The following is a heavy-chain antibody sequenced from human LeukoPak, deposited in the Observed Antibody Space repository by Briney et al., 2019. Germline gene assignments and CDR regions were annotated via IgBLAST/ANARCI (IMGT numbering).Heavy chain of an antibody. CDR1: GFSFTTYW. V-gene: IGHV3-7*03. J-gene: IGHJ4*02. CDR3: AKTYYCSGGSCYSHYFDY. Sequence: GGSLRLSCAASGFSFTTYWMSWVRQAPGKGLEWVANIKQDGTEKYYVDSVKGRFTISRDNSKNTLYLQMNSLRAEDTAVYYCAKTYYCSGGSCYSHYFDYWGQGTLVTVSS. CDR2: IKQDGTEK. D-gene: IGHD2-15*01.